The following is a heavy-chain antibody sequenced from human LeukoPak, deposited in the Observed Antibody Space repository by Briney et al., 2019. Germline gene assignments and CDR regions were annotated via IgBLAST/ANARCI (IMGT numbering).Heavy chain of an antibody. D-gene: IGHD3-10*01. Sequence: GESLKISCKGSGYTFTNYWIGWVRQAPGEGPEWLGWISAYNGNTKYAQEFQGRVTMTTDTSTNTAYMELRSLRSDDTAVYYCARDPASYYHGSGDAFDLWGQGTVLTVSS. CDR2: ISAYNGNT. V-gene: IGHV1-18*04. CDR3: ARDPASYYHGSGDAFDL. J-gene: IGHJ3*01. CDR1: GYTFTNYW.